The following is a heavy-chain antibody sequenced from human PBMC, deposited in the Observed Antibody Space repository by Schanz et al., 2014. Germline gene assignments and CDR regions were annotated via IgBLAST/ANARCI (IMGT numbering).Heavy chain of an antibody. J-gene: IGHJ4*02. CDR1: GYTFTTYY. D-gene: IGHD3-22*01. Sequence: QVQLVQSGAEVKKPGASVKVSCKASGYTFTTYYIHWVRQAPGQGLEWMGKINPSSGTTRIAQNFQGRLTVTRNTSTSTVNMELSSLRSEDTAVYYCARGGFFDSPSFDSWGQGTLVAVSS. V-gene: IGHV1-46*03. CDR3: ARGGFFDSPSFDS. CDR2: INPSSGTT.